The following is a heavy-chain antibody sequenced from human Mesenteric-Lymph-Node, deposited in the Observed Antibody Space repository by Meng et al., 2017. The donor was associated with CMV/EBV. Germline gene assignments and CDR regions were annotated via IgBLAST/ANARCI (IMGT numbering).Heavy chain of an antibody. D-gene: IGHD3-3*01. CDR3: ARAQYYDFWSGYYTRENYYYYGMDV. V-gene: IGHV1-69*05. CDR2: IIPIFGTA. J-gene: IGHJ6*02. Sequence: WGRQAPGQGLEWMGGIIPIFGTANYAQKLQGRVTITTDESTSTAYIALSSLRSEDTAVYYCARAQYYDFWSGYYTRENYYYYGMDVWGQGTTVTVSS.